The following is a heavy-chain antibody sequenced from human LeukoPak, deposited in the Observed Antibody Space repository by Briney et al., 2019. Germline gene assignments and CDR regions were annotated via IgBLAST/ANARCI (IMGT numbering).Heavy chain of an antibody. CDR2: IYYSGST. Sequence: SETLSLTCTVSGGSISSYYWSWIRQPPGKGLEWIGYIYYSGSTYYNPSLKSRVTISVDTSKNQFSLKLSSVTAADTAVYYCARRSSGRLAAAGYYFDYWGQGTLVTVSS. CDR1: GGSISSYY. V-gene: IGHV4-59*06. D-gene: IGHD6-13*01. J-gene: IGHJ4*02. CDR3: ARRSSGRLAAAGYYFDY.